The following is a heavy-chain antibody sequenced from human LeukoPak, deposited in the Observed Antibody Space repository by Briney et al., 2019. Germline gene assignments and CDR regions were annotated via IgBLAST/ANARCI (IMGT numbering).Heavy chain of an antibody. D-gene: IGHD2-2*01. CDR2: INHSGST. Sequence: SETLSLTCAVYGGSFSGYYWSWIRQPPGKGLEWIGEINHSGSTNYNPSLKSRVTISVDTSKYQFSLKLSSVTAADTAVYYCARGPSGIVVVPAAIRGRRYGMDVWGQGTTVTVSS. J-gene: IGHJ6*02. CDR1: GGSFSGYY. CDR3: ARGPSGIVVVPAAIRGRRYGMDV. V-gene: IGHV4-34*01.